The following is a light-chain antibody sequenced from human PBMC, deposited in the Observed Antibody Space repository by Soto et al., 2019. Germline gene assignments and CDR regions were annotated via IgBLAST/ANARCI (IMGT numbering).Light chain of an antibody. CDR1: SSDVGGYNY. CDR2: DVS. CDR3: CSHAASYTYV. Sequence: QSVLPQPRSVSGSPGQSVTISCTGTSSDVGGYNYVSWYQQRPGKAPKLMIYDVSRRPSGVPGRFSGSKSGNTASLTISGLQAEDEAEYFCCSHAASYTYVFGPGTKVTVL. J-gene: IGLJ1*01. V-gene: IGLV2-11*01.